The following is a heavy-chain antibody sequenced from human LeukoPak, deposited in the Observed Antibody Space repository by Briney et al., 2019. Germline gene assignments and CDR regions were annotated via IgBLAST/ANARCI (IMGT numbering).Heavy chain of an antibody. D-gene: IGHD3-10*01. Sequence: KPSETLSLTCTVSGXSITSSGSYWGWIRQPPGKGLEWIGSIYYSGTTYYNPSLKSRVTISVDTSKNQFSLKLSSVTAADTAVYYCARDQEDSGTDYWGQGTLVTVSS. J-gene: IGHJ4*02. CDR2: IYYSGTT. CDR1: GXSITSSGSY. CDR3: ARDQEDSGTDY. V-gene: IGHV4-39*02.